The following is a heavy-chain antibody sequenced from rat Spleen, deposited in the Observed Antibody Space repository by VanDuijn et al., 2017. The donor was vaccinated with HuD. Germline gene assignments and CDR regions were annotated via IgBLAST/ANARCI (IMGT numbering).Heavy chain of an antibody. V-gene: IGHV5-22*01. CDR2: ISYEGSNT. CDR3: ARGNYPLFDY. Sequence: EVQLVESGGGLVQPGRSLKLSCAASGFTFSDYYMAWVRQAPKKGLERVASISYEGSNTYYRDSVKGRFTMSRDNAKSTLYLQMDSLRSEDTATYYCARGNYPLFDYWGQGVLVTVSS. J-gene: IGHJ2*01. D-gene: IGHD3-8*01. CDR1: GFTFSDYY.